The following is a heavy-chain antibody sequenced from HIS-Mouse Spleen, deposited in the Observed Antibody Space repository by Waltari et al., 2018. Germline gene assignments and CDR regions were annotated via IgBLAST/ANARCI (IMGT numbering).Heavy chain of an antibody. Sequence: QLQLQESGPGLVKPSETLSLTCTVPGGSISSSSYYGGWIRPPPGKGLEWIGSIYYSGSTYYNPSLKSRVTISVDTSKNQFSLKLSSVTAADTAVYYCARKRTASGWFDPWGQGTLVTVSS. CDR1: GGSISSSSYY. V-gene: IGHV4-39*01. CDR2: IYYSGST. D-gene: IGHD2-21*02. J-gene: IGHJ5*02. CDR3: ARKRTASGWFDP.